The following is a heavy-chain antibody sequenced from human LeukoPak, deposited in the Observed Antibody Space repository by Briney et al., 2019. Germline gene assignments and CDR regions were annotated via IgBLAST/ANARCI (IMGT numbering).Heavy chain of an antibody. Sequence: PGGSLRLSCAASGFTFSDHYMDWVRQAPGKGLEWVGRTRNKANSYTTEYAASVEGRFTISRDDSKNSLYLQMNSLKTEDTAVYYCASASGFGVDFWGQGTLVTVSS. CDR1: GFTFSDHY. J-gene: IGHJ4*02. D-gene: IGHD3-3*01. V-gene: IGHV3-72*01. CDR2: TRNKANSYTT. CDR3: ASASGFGVDF.